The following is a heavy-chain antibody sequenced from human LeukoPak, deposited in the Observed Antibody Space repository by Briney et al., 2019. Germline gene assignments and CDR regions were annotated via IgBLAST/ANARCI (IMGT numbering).Heavy chain of an antibody. Sequence: SETLSLTCTVSGGSISDFYWSWIRQSPGKGLEWIGYIYYSGSTNYNPSLKSRVTISVDTSKNQFSLKLSSVTAADTAVYYCARGGYDILTGYGFDYWGQGTLVTVSS. CDR1: GGSISDFY. CDR2: IYYSGST. CDR3: ARGGYDILTGYGFDY. D-gene: IGHD3-9*01. V-gene: IGHV4-59*01. J-gene: IGHJ4*02.